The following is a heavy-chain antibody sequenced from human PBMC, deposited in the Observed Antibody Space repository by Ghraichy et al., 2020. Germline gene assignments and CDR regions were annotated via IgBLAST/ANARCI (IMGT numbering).Heavy chain of an antibody. Sequence: GGSLRLSCAASGFTFSSYGMHWVRQAPGKGLEWVAVIWYDGSNKYYADSVKGRFTISRDNSKNTLYLQMNSLRAEDTAVYYCARDGDLGTTVTKCGMDVWGQGTTVTVSS. J-gene: IGHJ6*02. V-gene: IGHV3-33*01. D-gene: IGHD4-11*01. CDR1: GFTFSSYG. CDR3: ARDGDLGTTVTKCGMDV. CDR2: IWYDGSNK.